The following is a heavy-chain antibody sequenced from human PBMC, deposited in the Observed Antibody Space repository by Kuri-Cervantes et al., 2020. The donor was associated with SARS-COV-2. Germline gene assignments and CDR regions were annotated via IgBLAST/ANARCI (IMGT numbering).Heavy chain of an antibody. CDR1: GFTFGDYA. CDR2: IRSKAYGGTT. J-gene: IGHJ6*03. D-gene: IGHD3-9*01. Sequence: GGSLRLSCTASGFTFGDYAMSWFRQAPGKGLEWVGFIRSKAYGGTTEYAASVKGRFTISRDNAKNSLYLQMNSLRAEDTAVYYCARDALYYDILTGYYPSYMDVWGKGTTVTVSS. CDR3: ARDALYYDILTGYYPSYMDV. V-gene: IGHV3-49*03.